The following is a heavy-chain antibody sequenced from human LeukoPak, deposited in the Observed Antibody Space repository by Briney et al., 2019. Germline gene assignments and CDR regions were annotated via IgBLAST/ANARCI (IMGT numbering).Heavy chain of an antibody. V-gene: IGHV4-30-4*08. J-gene: IGHJ4*02. CDR3: ARTHVWGSYRPEYYFDY. CDR2: NYYSGST. D-gene: IGHD3-16*02. Sequence: SQTLSLTCTVSGGSISSGDYYWSWIRQPPGKGLEWVGYNYYSGSTYYNPSLKSRVTISVDTSKNQFSLKLSSVTAADTAVYYCARTHVWGSYRPEYYFDYWGQGTLVTVSS. CDR1: GGSISSGDYY.